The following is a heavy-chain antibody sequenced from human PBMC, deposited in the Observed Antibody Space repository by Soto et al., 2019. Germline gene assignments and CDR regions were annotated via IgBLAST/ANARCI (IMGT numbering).Heavy chain of an antibody. CDR1: GFTFDDYA. V-gene: IGHV3-9*01. CDR3: TKYLSFQLSVTRHFQS. J-gene: IGHJ4*02. D-gene: IGHD2-21*01. Sequence: GGSLRLSCAASGFTFDDYAMHWVRQAPGKGLEWVSGISWNGGSVGYVDSVKGRFTISRDNAKNSLSLQMDSLRPEDTALYYCTKYLSFQLSVTRHFQSWGQGTLVTVS. CDR2: ISWNGGSV.